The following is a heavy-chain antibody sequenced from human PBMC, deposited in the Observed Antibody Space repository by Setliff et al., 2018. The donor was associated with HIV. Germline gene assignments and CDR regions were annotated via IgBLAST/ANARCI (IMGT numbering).Heavy chain of an antibody. V-gene: IGHV3-21*05. D-gene: IGHD5-12*01. J-gene: IGHJ4*02. CDR2: ITGSSSYT. CDR1: GFIFSTYS. CDR3: ARVNSGGYNYKSFFDY. Sequence: PGGSLRLSCAASGFIFSTYSMNWVRQAPGKGLEWVSYITGSSSYTNYADSVKGRFTISRDNAKNSLYLQMNSLRAEDTAVYYCARVNSGGYNYKSFFDYWGQGTLVTVSS.